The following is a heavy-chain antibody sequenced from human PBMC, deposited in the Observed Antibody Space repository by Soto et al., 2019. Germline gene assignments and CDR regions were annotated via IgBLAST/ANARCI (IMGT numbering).Heavy chain of an antibody. Sequence: SGPTLVNPTETLTLTCTVSGFSLSNARMGVSWIRQPPGKALEWLANIFSNDEKSYSTSLKSRLTISKDTSKSQVVLTMTNMDPVDTATYYCARTENYYDSKGGLDVWGQGTTVTVSS. D-gene: IGHD3-22*01. J-gene: IGHJ6*02. CDR2: IFSNDEK. V-gene: IGHV2-26*01. CDR1: GFSLSNARMG. CDR3: ARTENYYDSKGGLDV.